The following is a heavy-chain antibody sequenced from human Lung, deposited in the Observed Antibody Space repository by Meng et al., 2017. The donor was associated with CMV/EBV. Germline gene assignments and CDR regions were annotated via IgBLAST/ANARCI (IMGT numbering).Heavy chain of an antibody. Sequence: GGSLRLXCAASGFTVSSNYMSWVRQAPGKGLEWISVLHSDGFTKYADSVKGRFTISRDNPKNTLYLEMSSLRTEDTAVYYCARGILGGYYDSRGYVTDFWGQGKXVNGAS. CDR3: ARGILGGYYDSRGYVTDF. D-gene: IGHD3-22*01. J-gene: IGHJ4*02. V-gene: IGHV3-66*02. CDR1: GFTVSSNY. CDR2: LHSDGFT.